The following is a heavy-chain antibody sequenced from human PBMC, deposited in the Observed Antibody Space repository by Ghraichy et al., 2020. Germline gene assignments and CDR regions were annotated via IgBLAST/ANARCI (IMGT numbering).Heavy chain of an antibody. J-gene: IGHJ5*02. CDR3: ASVIGYCGTNSCRNWFDP. CDR1: GGSIRSSSYY. Sequence: SETLSLTCTVSGGSIRSSSYYWGWIRQPPGKGLEWIGSIYYSGSTYYNPSLKSRGTISVDTSKNQFSLKVNSVTAADTAVYYCASVIGYCGTNSCRNWFDPWGQGTLVTVSS. CDR2: IYYSGST. V-gene: IGHV4-39*07. D-gene: IGHD2-2*01.